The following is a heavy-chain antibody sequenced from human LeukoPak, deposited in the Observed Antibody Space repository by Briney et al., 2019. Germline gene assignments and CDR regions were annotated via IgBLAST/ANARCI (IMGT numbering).Heavy chain of an antibody. D-gene: IGHD4-23*01. V-gene: IGHV4-4*07. CDR3: ASSNGGKIVPFDY. J-gene: IGHJ4*02. Sequence: SETLSLTCTVSGDSITHFYMSWIRQTPEKGLEWIGRIYTRGSIDYNPSLESRVTMSVDTSKNQFSLKLSSVTAADTAVYYCASSNGGKIVPFDYWGQGTLVTVSS. CDR1: GDSITHFY. CDR2: IYTRGSI.